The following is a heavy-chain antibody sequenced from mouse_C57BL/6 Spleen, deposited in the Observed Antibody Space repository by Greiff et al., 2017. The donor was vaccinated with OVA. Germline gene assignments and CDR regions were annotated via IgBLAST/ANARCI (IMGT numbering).Heavy chain of an antibody. CDR2: IYPGGGYT. D-gene: IGHD3-2*02. CDR3: ARDSSGYYYFDY. CDR1: GYTFTNYW. Sequence: QVQLKQSGAELVRPGTSVKMSCKASGYTFTNYWIGWAKQRPGHGLEWIGDIYPGGGYTNYNEKFKGKATLTADKSSSTAYMQFSSLTSEDSAIYYCARDSSGYYYFDYWGQGTTLTVSS. V-gene: IGHV1-63*01. J-gene: IGHJ2*01.